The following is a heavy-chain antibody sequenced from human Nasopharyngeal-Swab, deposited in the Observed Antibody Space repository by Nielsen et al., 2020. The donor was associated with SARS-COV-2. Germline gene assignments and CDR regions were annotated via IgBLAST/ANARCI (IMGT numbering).Heavy chain of an antibody. J-gene: IGHJ5*02. Sequence: SGTLSLTCTVSGGSISSSSYYWGWIRQPPGKGLEWIGSIYYSGSTYYNPSLKSRVTISVDTSKNQFSLKLSSVTAADTAVYYCAATSVLRFLEWLNNWFDPWGQGTLVTVSS. CDR2: IYYSGST. V-gene: IGHV4-39*01. CDR1: GGSISSSSYY. CDR3: AATSVLRFLEWLNNWFDP. D-gene: IGHD3-3*01.